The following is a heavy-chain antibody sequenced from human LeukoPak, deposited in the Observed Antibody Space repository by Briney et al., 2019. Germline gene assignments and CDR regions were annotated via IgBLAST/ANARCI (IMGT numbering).Heavy chain of an antibody. D-gene: IGHD2-15*01. CDR1: GGSFSGYY. Sequence: SETLSLTCAVYGGSFSGYYWSWIRQPPGKGLEWIGEINHSGSTNYNPSLKSRVTISVDTSKHQFSLKLSSVTAADAAVYYCARDSIVVVVAAFFDYWGQGTLVTVSS. V-gene: IGHV4-34*01. J-gene: IGHJ4*02. CDR3: ARDSIVVVVAAFFDY. CDR2: INHSGST.